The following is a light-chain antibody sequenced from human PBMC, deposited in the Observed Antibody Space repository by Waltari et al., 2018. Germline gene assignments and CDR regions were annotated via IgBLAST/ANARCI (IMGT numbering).Light chain of an antibody. CDR3: QQYDNLPYS. CDR1: QDISSW. V-gene: IGKV1D-16*01. Sequence: DIHMTQSPSSLSASVGDKVTITCHASQDISSWLAWYQQKPGKAPKPQIYAASSLQGGVPSRFSGGGSGTDYTLIINSLQPEDFATYYCQQYDNLPYSFGQGTKVEIK. CDR2: AAS. J-gene: IGKJ2*03.